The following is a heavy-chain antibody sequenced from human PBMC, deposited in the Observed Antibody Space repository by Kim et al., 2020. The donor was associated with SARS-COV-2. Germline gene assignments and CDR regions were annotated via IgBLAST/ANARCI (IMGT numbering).Heavy chain of an antibody. CDR3: AKGGYDISGYQEDYYYYGMDV. D-gene: IGHD3-22*01. CDR1: GFTFRSYG. CDR2: ISYDGSNE. V-gene: IGHV3-30*18. Sequence: GGSLRLSCAASGFTFRSYGMHWVRQAPGKGLGWVAFISYDGSNEHYADSVKGRFTISRDNSKNTLYLQMSSLRAEDTAVYYCAKGGYDISGYQEDYYYYGMDVWGQGTTVTVSS. J-gene: IGHJ6*02.